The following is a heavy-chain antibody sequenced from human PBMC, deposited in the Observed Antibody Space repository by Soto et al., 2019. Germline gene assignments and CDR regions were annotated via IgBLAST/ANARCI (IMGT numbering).Heavy chain of an antibody. J-gene: IGHJ6*02. CDR3: AREGPAPYYYYGMDV. Sequence: GASVKVSCKTSGYSFTTCGISRVRQAPGQGLEWMGWISGYNGNTNYAQKLKGRLTMTTDTSTSTAYMELRSLTSDDTAVYYCAREGPAPYYYYGMDVWGQGSTVTVSS. V-gene: IGHV1-18*01. CDR2: ISGYNGNT. CDR1: GYSFTTCG.